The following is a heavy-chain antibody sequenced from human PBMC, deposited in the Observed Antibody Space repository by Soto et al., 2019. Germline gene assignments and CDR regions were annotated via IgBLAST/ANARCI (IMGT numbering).Heavy chain of an antibody. D-gene: IGHD4-17*01. J-gene: IGHJ4*02. V-gene: IGHV4-39*01. CDR1: GGSISSSSYY. CDR2: IYYSGST. Sequence: QLQLQESGPGLVKPSETLSLTCTVSGGSISSSSYYWGWTRQPPGKGLEWIGSIYYSGSTYYNPSPKSRVTISVDTSKNQFSLKLSSVTAADSAVYYCARSPLGYGDYVDYWGQGTLVTVSS. CDR3: ARSPLGYGDYVDY.